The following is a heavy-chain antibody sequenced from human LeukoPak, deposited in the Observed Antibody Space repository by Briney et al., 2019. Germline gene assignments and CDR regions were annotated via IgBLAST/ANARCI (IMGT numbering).Heavy chain of an antibody. CDR1: GGSLSGYY. CDR3: ATSLGATLVYFDY. Sequence: SETLSLTCAVYGGSLSGYYWSWIRQPPGKGLEWIGYIYYSGSTNYNPSLKSRVTISVDTSKNQFSLKLSSVTAADTAVYYCATSLGATLVYFDYWGQGTLVTVSS. J-gene: IGHJ4*02. D-gene: IGHD1-26*01. V-gene: IGHV4-59*08. CDR2: IYYSGST.